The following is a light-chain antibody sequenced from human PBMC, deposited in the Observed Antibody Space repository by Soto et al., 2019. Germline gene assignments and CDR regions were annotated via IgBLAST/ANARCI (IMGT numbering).Light chain of an antibody. J-gene: IGLJ3*02. V-gene: IGLV1-40*01. CDR3: QSYDSSLRLAV. CDR1: SSNIGAGYD. Sequence: QAVVTQPPSVSGAPGQRVTISCSGSSSNIGAGYDVHWYQQLPGTAPRPLIYVSRNRPSGVPDRFSGSKSGTSASLAITGLQTDDEADYYCQSYDSSLRLAVFGGGTKLTVL. CDR2: VSR.